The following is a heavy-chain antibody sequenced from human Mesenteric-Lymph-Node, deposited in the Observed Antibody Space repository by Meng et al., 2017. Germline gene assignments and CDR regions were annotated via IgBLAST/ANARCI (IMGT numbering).Heavy chain of an antibody. D-gene: IGHD3-10*01. V-gene: IGHV3-21*01. CDR1: GFTFSSYS. J-gene: IGHJ3*02. Sequence: GESLKISCAASGFTFSSYSMNWVRQAPGKGLEWVSSISSSSSYIYYADSVKGRFTISRDNAKNSLYLQMNSLRAEDTAIYYCAKDRVVRGIMGAFDMWGQGTMVTVSS. CDR2: ISSSSSYI. CDR3: AKDRVVRGIMGAFDM.